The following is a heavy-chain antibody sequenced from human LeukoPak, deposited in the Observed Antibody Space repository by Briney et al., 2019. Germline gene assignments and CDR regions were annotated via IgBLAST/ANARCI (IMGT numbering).Heavy chain of an antibody. CDR1: AYSISSGYY. CDR2: IYHSGNA. D-gene: IGHD3-22*01. CDR3: ARADYYDSSGYYFDY. V-gene: IGHV4-38-2*02. Sequence: SETLSLTCTVSAYSISSGYYWGWIRPAPGKGLEWIGSIYHSGNAYYNPSLKSRVTISVDTSKNQFSLKLSSVTAADTAVYYCARADYYDSSGYYFDYWGREPWSPSPQ. J-gene: IGHJ4*02.